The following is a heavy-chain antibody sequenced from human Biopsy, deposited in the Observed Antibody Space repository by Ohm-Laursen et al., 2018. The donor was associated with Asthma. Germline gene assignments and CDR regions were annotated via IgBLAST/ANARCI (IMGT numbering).Heavy chain of an antibody. CDR1: GGSVSSGSYY. Sequence: GTLSLTCTDSGGSVSSGSYYWSWIRQPPGKGLAWVSYISYSGSTDYNPSLKSRLTISMDTSKNQFSLKLSSVTAADTAVYYCARVPTTLRYFDLWGRGTLVTGSS. J-gene: IGHJ2*01. D-gene: IGHD2-15*01. CDR2: ISYSGST. CDR3: ARVPTTLRYFDL. V-gene: IGHV4-61*01.